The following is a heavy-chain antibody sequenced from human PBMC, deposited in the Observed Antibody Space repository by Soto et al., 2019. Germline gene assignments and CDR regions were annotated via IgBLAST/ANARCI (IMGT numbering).Heavy chain of an antibody. Sequence: GGSLRLSCAASGFTFSSYDMHWVRQATGKGLEWVSAIGTAGDTYYPGSVKGRFTISRDNAKNSLYLQMNSLRAEDTALYYCAKDSSSSSYYYYGMDVWGQGTTVTVSS. CDR1: GFTFSSYD. CDR2: IGTAGDT. CDR3: AKDSSSSSYYYYGMDV. D-gene: IGHD6-6*01. J-gene: IGHJ6*02. V-gene: IGHV3-13*01.